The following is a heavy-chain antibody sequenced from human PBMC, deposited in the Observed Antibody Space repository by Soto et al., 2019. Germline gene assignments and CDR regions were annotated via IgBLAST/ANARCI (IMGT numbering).Heavy chain of an antibody. CDR3: ARASYPLYCTNGVCNLDY. V-gene: IGHV3-33*01. Sequence: GGSLRLSCAASGFTFSSYGMHWVRQAPGKGLEWVAVIWYDGSNKYYADSVKGRFTISRDNSKNTLYLQMNSLRAEDTAVYYCARASYPLYCTNGVCNLDYWGQGTLVTVSS. J-gene: IGHJ4*02. D-gene: IGHD2-8*01. CDR1: GFTFSSYG. CDR2: IWYDGSNK.